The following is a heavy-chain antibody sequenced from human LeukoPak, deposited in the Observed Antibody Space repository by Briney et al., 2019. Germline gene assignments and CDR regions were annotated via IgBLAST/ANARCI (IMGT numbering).Heavy chain of an antibody. V-gene: IGHV3-21*01. CDR2: ISSTSSYI. CDR3: ARGGLLSRY. CDR1: GFTFSSYS. D-gene: IGHD1-26*01. J-gene: IGHJ4*02. Sequence: GGSLRLSCAASGFTFSSYSMNWVRQAPGKGLEWVSSISSTSSYIYYADSLKGRFTISRDNAKNSLYLQMNSLRAEDTAVYYCARGGLLSRYWGQGTLVTVSS.